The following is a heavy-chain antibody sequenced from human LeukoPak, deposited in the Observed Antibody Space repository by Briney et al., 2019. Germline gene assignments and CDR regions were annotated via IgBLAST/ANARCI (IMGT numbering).Heavy chain of an antibody. V-gene: IGHV1-2*04. D-gene: IGHD3-3*01. J-gene: IGHJ3*02. Sequence: ASVKVSCKASGYTFTGYYMHWVRQAPGQGLEWMGWINPNSGGTNYAQKFQGWVTMTRDTSISTAYMELSRLRSDDTAVYYCARVGFSPRGFAFDIRGQGTMVTVSS. CDR3: ARVGFSPRGFAFDI. CDR1: GYTFTGYY. CDR2: INPNSGGT.